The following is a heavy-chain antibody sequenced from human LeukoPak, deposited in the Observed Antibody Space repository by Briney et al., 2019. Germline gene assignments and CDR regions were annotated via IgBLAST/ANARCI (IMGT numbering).Heavy chain of an antibody. J-gene: IGHJ4*02. CDR3: AKDLTVTKQFDY. CDR1: GYTFTSYG. D-gene: IGHD4-17*01. Sequence: ASVKVSCKASGYTFTSYGISWVRQAPGQGLEWMGWISAYNGNTNYAQKLQGRVTMTTDTSTSTAYMELRSLGSDDTAVYYCAKDLTVTKQFDYWGQGTLVTVSS. CDR2: ISAYNGNT. V-gene: IGHV1-18*01.